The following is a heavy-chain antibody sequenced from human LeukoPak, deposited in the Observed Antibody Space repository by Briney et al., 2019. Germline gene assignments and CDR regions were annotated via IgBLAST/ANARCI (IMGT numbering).Heavy chain of an antibody. D-gene: IGHD3-22*01. Sequence: GRSLRLSCAASRFTFSNYAMHWLRQAPGKGLEWVAVFSYDGSNKYYADSVKGRFTISRDNSKNTLYLQMNSLRAEDTAVYYCARPNAPITMNDVFDVWGQGTMVTVSS. J-gene: IGHJ3*01. CDR1: RFTFSNYA. CDR2: FSYDGSNK. V-gene: IGHV3-30-3*01. CDR3: ARPNAPITMNDVFDV.